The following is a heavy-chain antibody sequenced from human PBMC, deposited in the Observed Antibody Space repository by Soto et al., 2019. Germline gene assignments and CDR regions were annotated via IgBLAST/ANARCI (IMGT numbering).Heavy chain of an antibody. CDR2: MNPNSGNT. Sequence: EASVKVSCKASGYTFTSYDINWGRQATGQGLEWMGWMNPNSGNTGYAQKFQGRVTMTRNTSISTAYMELSSLRSEDTAVYYCARGSRSDFWSGYYPGEWFDPWGQGTLVTVSS. V-gene: IGHV1-8*01. CDR3: ARGSRSDFWSGYYPGEWFDP. D-gene: IGHD3-3*01. CDR1: GYTFTSYD. J-gene: IGHJ5*02.